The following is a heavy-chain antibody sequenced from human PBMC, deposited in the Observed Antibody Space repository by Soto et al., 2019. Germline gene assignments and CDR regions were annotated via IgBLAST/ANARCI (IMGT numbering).Heavy chain of an antibody. V-gene: IGHV1-69*02. CDR3: ARVYDSSGPRPGYFDY. CDR2: IMPMLDIV. D-gene: IGHD3-22*01. CDR1: GGTFSSYI. Sequence: GASVKVSCKASGGTFSSYIISWVRQAPAPGQSLEWMGSIMPMLDIVNYAQKFQGRVTITADKSTSTAYMELSSLRSEDTAVYYCARVYDSSGPRPGYFDYWGQGTLVTVSS. J-gene: IGHJ4*02.